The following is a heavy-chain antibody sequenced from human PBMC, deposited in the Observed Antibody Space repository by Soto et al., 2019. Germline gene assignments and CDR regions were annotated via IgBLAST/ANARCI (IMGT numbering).Heavy chain of an antibody. CDR2: FSGGGGGT. D-gene: IGHD1-1*01. CDR1: GFIISDYG. CDR3: VRWNGFGDR. V-gene: IGHV3-23*01. J-gene: IGHJ5*02. Sequence: EVQLLESGGGLVQPGGSLRLSCAVSGFIISDYGVTWVRQAPGKGLEWVSGFSGGGGGTFYADSVKGRFTISRDDPKNTAYLQMNSLGAEDTAVYYCVRWNGFGDRWGQGTLDTVSS.